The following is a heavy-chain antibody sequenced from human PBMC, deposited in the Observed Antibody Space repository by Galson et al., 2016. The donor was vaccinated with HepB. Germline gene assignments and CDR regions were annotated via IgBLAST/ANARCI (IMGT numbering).Heavy chain of an antibody. V-gene: IGHV1-69*13. CDR1: GVTLSSNA. D-gene: IGHD3-10*01. CDR3: ARGRGLWFGEGTPYYGMDV. CDR2: IIPILGTA. J-gene: IGHJ6*02. Sequence: SVKVSCKASGVTLSSNAVSWVRQAPGQGLELMGGIIPILGTANYAQKFQGRVTITADESTRTAYMELSSLRSEDTAVYYCARGRGLWFGEGTPYYGMDVRGQGTTVTVSS.